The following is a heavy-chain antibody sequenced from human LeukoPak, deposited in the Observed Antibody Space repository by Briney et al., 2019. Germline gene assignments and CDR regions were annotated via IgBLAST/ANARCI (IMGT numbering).Heavy chain of an antibody. CDR1: GFTFGDYA. Sequence: GGSLRLSCTASGFTFGDYAMSWVRQAPGKGLEWVGFIRSKAYGGKTEYAASVKGRFTISRDDSKSIAYLQMNSLKTEDTAVYYCTRVTVAGVGDPFLQFDYWGQGTLVTVSS. CDR3: TRVTVAGVGDPFLQFDY. D-gene: IGHD3-10*01. CDR2: IRSKAYGGKT. J-gene: IGHJ4*02. V-gene: IGHV3-49*04.